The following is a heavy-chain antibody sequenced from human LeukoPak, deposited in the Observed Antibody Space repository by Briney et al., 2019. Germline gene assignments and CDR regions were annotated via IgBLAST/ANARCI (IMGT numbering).Heavy chain of an antibody. V-gene: IGHV1-58*01. J-gene: IGHJ4*02. CDR1: GFTFTDSA. CDR2: IVVGSGNT. CDR3: AADPFFTV. Sequence: SVKVSCKASGFTFTDSAVQWVRQARGQRLEWIGWIVVGSGNTNYAQKLQERDTITRDMSTSTAYMELSSLRSEDTAVYYCAADPFFTVWGQGTLVTVSS.